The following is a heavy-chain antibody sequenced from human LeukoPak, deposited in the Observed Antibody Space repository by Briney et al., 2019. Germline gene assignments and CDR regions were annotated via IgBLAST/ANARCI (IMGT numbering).Heavy chain of an antibody. J-gene: IGHJ5*02. CDR3: ARESGHCSGGSCYSRWFDP. CDR2: INPNSGGT. D-gene: IGHD2-15*01. Sequence: GASVKVSCKASGYTFTGYYMHWVRQAPGQGLEWMGWINPNSGGTNYAQKFQGRVTMTRDTSISTAYMELSRLRSDDTAVYYCARESGHCSGGSCYSRWFDPWGQGTLVTVSS. V-gene: IGHV1-2*02. CDR1: GYTFTGYY.